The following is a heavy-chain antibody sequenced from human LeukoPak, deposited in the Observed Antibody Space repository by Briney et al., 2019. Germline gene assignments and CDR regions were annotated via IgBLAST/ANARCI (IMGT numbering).Heavy chain of an antibody. D-gene: IGHD6-13*01. CDR2: IDTSGNT. CDR3: ARVSSSWYQDWYFDL. V-gene: IGHV4-59*10. J-gene: IGHJ2*01. Sequence: SETLSLTCAVYGGSFSGYYWSWIRQPAGKGLEWIGRIDTSGNTNYKPSLKSRVTMSVDTSKKQFSLKLSSVTAAGTAVYYCARVSSSWYQDWYFDLWGRGTLVTVSS. CDR1: GGSFSGYY.